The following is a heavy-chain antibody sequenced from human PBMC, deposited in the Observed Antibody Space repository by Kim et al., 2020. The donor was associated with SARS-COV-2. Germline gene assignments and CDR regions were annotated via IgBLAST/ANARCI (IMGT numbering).Heavy chain of an antibody. CDR1: GGSFSGYY. D-gene: IGHD2-2*01. J-gene: IGHJ5*02. Sequence: SETLSLTCAVYGGSFSGYYWSWIRQAPGKGLEWVGESNHSGATNYNPSLKGRVTVSVDTSKNQFSLKLRSVTAADTAVYYCARRGFCNSDHCLRAKLNNWIDPWAQGTLVTVSS. CDR3: ARRGFCNSDHCLRAKLNNWIDP. CDR2: SNHSGAT. V-gene: IGHV4-34*01.